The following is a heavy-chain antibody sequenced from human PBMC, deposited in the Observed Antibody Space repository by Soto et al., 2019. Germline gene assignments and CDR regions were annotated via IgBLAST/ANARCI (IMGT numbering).Heavy chain of an antibody. J-gene: IGHJ4*02. Sequence: QVQLVQSGAEVKKPGASVKVSCKASGYTFTSYGISWVRQAPGQGLEWMGWISAYNGNTNYAQKLQGRVTMTTDTSTSTAYMELRSLRSDDPAVYYCARDTFGGVAATPIDYWGQVTLVTVSS. D-gene: IGHD2-15*01. CDR3: ARDTFGGVAATPIDY. CDR1: GYTFTSYG. V-gene: IGHV1-18*01. CDR2: ISAYNGNT.